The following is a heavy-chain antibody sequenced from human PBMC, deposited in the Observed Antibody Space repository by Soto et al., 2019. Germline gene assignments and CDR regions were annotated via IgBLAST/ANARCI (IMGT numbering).Heavy chain of an antibody. CDR1: GYTFTSYD. D-gene: IGHD2-2*01. CDR2: MNPNSGNT. V-gene: IGHV1-8*01. J-gene: IGHJ6*03. CDR3: ARAIVVVPAARGRFFYYYMDV. Sequence: QVQLVQSGAEVKNPGASVKVSCKASGYTFTSYDINWVRQATGQGLEWMGWMNPNSGNTGYAQKFQGRVTMTRNTSISTAYMELSSLRSEDTAVYYCARAIVVVPAARGRFFYYYMDVWGKGTTVTVSS.